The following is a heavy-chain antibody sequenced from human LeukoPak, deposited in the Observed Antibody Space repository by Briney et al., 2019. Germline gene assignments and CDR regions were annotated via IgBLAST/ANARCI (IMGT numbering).Heavy chain of an antibody. CDR2: IYYSGNT. CDR3: ARELRYYFDY. Sequence: SETLSLTCTVSGGSIRSYYCSWIRQPPGKGLEWIGYIYYSGNTNYNPSLKSRVTISVDTSKNQFSLKLRSVTAADTAVYYCARELRYYFDYWGQGTLVTVSS. CDR1: GGSIRSYY. J-gene: IGHJ4*02. V-gene: IGHV4-59*01.